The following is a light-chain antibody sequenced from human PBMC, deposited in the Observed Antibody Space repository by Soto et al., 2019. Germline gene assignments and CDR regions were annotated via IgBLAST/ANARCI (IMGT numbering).Light chain of an antibody. CDR3: QQYGSSPRFT. CDR2: GAS. Sequence: EIVLTQSPGTLSLSPGERATLSCRASQSVSSSYLAWYQQKPGQAPRLLIYGASSRATGIPDRFSVSGSWTDFTLTISRLEPEYVAVYYCQQYGSSPRFTFGPGTKVDIK. V-gene: IGKV3-20*01. J-gene: IGKJ3*01. CDR1: QSVSSSY.